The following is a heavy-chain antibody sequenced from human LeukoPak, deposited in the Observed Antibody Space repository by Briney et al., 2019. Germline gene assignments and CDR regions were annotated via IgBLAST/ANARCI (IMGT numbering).Heavy chain of an antibody. D-gene: IGHD2-2*01. CDR2: IKPAGRDT. J-gene: IGHJ4*02. CDR3: VRWGVTAGMQD. CDR1: GFTFSDNW. Sequence: AGSLRLSCAGSGFTFSDNWMGWVRQAQGKGLEWVANIKPAGRDTYYVDSVKGRFTISRDNVKKSTFLQMNSLRVEETDFYHCVRWGVTAGMQDWGQGTLVTVSS. V-gene: IGHV3-7*01.